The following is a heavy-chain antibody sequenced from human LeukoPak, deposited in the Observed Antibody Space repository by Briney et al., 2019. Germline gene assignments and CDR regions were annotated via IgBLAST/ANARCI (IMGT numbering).Heavy chain of an antibody. CDR1: GFTFSSYA. V-gene: IGHV3-30-3*01. Sequence: GRSLRLSCAASGFTFSSYAMHWVRQAPGKGLEWVAVISYDGSNKYYADSVKGRFTISRDNSKNTLYLQMNSLRAEDTAVYYCARTGYCGGGNCFYYYNYYMDVWGKGTTITVSS. CDR2: ISYDGSNK. D-gene: IGHD2-15*01. CDR3: ARTGYCGGGNCFYYYNYYMDV. J-gene: IGHJ6*03.